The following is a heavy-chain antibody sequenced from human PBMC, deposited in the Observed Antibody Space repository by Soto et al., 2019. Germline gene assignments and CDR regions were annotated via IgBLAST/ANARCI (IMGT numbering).Heavy chain of an antibody. CDR2: IYPGDSDT. CDR1: GYSFTSYW. V-gene: IGHV5-51*01. CDR3: ARTAMVTQGDYYYYYGMDV. J-gene: IGHJ6*02. D-gene: IGHD5-18*01. Sequence: PVESLKISCKGSGYSFTSYWIGWVRQMPGKGLEWMGIIYPGDSDTRYSPSFQGQITISADKSISTAYLQWSSLKASDTAMYYCARTAMVTQGDYYYYYGMDVWGHGTTVTVSS.